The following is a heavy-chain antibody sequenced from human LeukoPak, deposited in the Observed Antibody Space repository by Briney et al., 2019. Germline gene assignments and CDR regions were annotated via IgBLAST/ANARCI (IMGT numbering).Heavy chain of an antibody. V-gene: IGHV1-69*05. D-gene: IGHD3-22*01. CDR3: ARVPNYYDSSGYSFYAFDI. CDR1: GYSFTTYG. Sequence: SVKVSCKASGYSFTTYGVSWVRQAPGQGLEWMGGIIPIFGTANYAQKFQGRVTITTDESTSTAYLELSSLRSEDTAVYYCARVPNYYDSSGYSFYAFDIWGQGTMVTVSS. CDR2: IIPIFGTA. J-gene: IGHJ3*02.